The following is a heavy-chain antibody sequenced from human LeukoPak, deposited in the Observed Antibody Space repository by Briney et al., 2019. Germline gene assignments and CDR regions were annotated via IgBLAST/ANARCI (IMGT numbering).Heavy chain of an antibody. Sequence: SETLSLTCTVSGGSISSTSYYWGWIRQPPGKGLEWIGSVFYSGSTYYNPSLKSRVTISVDTSKNHFSLKLSSVTAADTAVYYCARHSSTWNNWFDPWGQGTLVTVSS. V-gene: IGHV4-39*01. J-gene: IGHJ5*02. CDR1: GGSISSTSYY. CDR3: ARHSSTWNNWFDP. D-gene: IGHD6-13*01. CDR2: VFYSGST.